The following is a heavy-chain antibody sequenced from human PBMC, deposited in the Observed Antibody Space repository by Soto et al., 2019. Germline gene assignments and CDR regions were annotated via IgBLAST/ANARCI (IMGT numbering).Heavy chain of an antibody. CDR2: IYPGDSDT. CDR1: GYSFTSYW. Sequence: GESLKISCKGSGYSFTSYWIGWVRQMPGKGLEWMGIIYPGDSDTRYSPSFQGQVTISADKSISTAYLQWSSLKASDTAMYYCARHLDFSSGWSSYYCYYGMDVWGQGTTVTVSS. CDR3: ARHLDFSSGWSSYYCYYGMDV. J-gene: IGHJ6*02. D-gene: IGHD6-19*01. V-gene: IGHV5-51*01.